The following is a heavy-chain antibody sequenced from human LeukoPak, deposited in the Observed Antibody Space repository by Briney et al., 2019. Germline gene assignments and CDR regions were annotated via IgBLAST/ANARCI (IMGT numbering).Heavy chain of an antibody. Sequence: ASVNVSCKASGYTFTSYGISWVRQAPGQGLEWMGWISAYNGNTNYAQKLQGRVTMTTDTSTSTAYMELRSLRSDDTAVYYCARDQDYYYYMDVWGKGTTVTVSS. CDR2: ISAYNGNT. J-gene: IGHJ6*03. CDR3: ARDQDYYYYMDV. V-gene: IGHV1-18*01. CDR1: GYTFTSYG.